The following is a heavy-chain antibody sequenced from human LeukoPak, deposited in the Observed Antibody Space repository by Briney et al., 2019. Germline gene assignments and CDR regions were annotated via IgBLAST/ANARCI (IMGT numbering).Heavy chain of an antibody. Sequence: ASVKVSCKASGYTFTGYYMHWVRQAPGQGLEWMGWINPNSGGTNYAQKFQGRVTMTRDTSISTAYMELSRLRSDDTAVYYCARVTDSGSYRIQFDYWGQGTLVTVSS. D-gene: IGHD1-26*01. CDR3: ARVTDSGSYRIQFDY. CDR2: INPNSGGT. V-gene: IGHV1-2*02. CDR1: GYTFTGYY. J-gene: IGHJ4*02.